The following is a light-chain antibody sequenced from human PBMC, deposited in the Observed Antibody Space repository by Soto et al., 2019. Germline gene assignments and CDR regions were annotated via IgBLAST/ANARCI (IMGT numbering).Light chain of an antibody. CDR1: SSDVGGYNY. CDR3: SSYASSTTLYV. J-gene: IGLJ1*01. CDR2: EVS. V-gene: IGLV2-14*01. Sequence: QSVLTQPASVSGSHGQSITISCTGTSSDVGGYNYVSWYQQHPGKAPKLMIYEVSHRPSGVSNRFSGSESGNTASLTISGLQAEDEADYYCSSYASSTTLYVFGTGTKGTVL.